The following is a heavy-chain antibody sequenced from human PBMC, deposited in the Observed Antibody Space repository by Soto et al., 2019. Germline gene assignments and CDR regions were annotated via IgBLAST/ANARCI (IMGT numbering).Heavy chain of an antibody. CDR3: ARESGRYCSGGSCYSVMVNNYSYYYMDV. D-gene: IGHD2-15*01. CDR1: GGSISSYY. J-gene: IGHJ6*03. CDR2: INHSGST. Sequence: SETLSLTCTVAGGSISSYYWSWIRQPPGQGLEWIGYINHSGSTNYNPSLKSRVTISVDTSKNQFSLKLSSVTAADTAVYYCARESGRYCSGGSCYSVMVNNYSYYYMDVWGKGTTVTVSS. V-gene: IGHV4-59*12.